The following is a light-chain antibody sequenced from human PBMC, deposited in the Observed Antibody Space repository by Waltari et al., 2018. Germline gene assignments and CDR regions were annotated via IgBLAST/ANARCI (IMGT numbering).Light chain of an antibody. CDR2: TYN. CDR3: AAWDDSLDAYV. CDR1: TSHLGSPS. J-gene: IGLJ1*01. Sequence: QPVLTQPPSTSGTPGQRVTISCSGSTSHLGSPSVTWYQQLPGTAPKLPIYTYNRPPSGVPDRFSGSRSGTSATLAISGLRSEDEAEYYCAAWDDSLDAYVFGTGTKVTVL. V-gene: IGLV1-44*01.